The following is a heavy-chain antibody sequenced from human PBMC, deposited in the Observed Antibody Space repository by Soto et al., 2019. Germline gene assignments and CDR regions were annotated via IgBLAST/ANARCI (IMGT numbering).Heavy chain of an antibody. V-gene: IGHV1-69*01. CDR3: AIASGIAAAGDYFYGMDV. CDR2: IIPIFGTA. D-gene: IGHD6-13*01. CDR1: GGTFSSYA. J-gene: IGHJ6*02. Sequence: QVQLVQSGAEVKKPGSSVKVSCKASGGTFSSYAISWVRQAPGHGLEWMGGIIPIFGTANYAQKFQGRVTINADEATITAYMEPSSLRSDDTAVYYCAIASGIAAAGDYFYGMDVWCQGTTVSVSS.